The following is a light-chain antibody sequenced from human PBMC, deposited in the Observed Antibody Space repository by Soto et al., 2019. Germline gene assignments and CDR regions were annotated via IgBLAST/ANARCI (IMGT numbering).Light chain of an antibody. CDR2: AAS. CDR3: QQLFDSPIT. CDR1: QVISTS. J-gene: IGKJ5*01. V-gene: IGKV1-9*01. Sequence: GESVNITCRASQVISTSLAWYQVKPGKAPKLLIYAASTLESGVPSRFSAAVSGTEFSLTITSLQPEDFATYYCQQLFDSPITFGQGTRLEIK.